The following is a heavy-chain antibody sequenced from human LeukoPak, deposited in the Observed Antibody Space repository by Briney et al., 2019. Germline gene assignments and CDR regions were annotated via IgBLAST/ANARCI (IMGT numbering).Heavy chain of an antibody. Sequence: VQPGGSLRLSCAASGFTFSSYWMSWVRQAPGKGLEWVANIKEDGSEKYYVDSVKGRFTISRDNDKNSLYLQMSSLRAEDTAVYYCARASVYIVVVAAASTNFDYWGQGTLVTVSS. D-gene: IGHD2-2*01. CDR3: ARASVYIVVVAAASTNFDY. J-gene: IGHJ4*02. V-gene: IGHV3-7*01. CDR1: GFTFSSYW. CDR2: IKEDGSEK.